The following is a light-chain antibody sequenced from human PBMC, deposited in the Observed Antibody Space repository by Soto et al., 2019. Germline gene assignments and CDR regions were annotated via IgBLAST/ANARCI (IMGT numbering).Light chain of an antibody. CDR3: SSFTSINTVV. Sequence: QSVLTQPASVSGSPGQSVTISCTGTSNDVGGFNYVSWYQQHPGNAPKLMIYDVRNRPSGVSNRFSGSKSGNTASLTISGLRAEDEADYYCSSFTSINTVVFGGGTQLTVL. CDR1: SNDVGGFNY. V-gene: IGLV2-14*01. J-gene: IGLJ7*01. CDR2: DVR.